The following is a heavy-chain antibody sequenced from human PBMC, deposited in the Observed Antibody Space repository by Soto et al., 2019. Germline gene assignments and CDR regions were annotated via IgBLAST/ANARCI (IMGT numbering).Heavy chain of an antibody. CDR1: GGSISNYY. J-gene: IGHJ4*02. V-gene: IGHV4-59*08. CDR2: MYYSGST. CDR3: ARHEYGSGSYYGFDH. Sequence: SETLSLTCTVSGGSISNYYWSWIRQPPGKGLEWIGYMYYSGSTNYNPSLKSRVTISVDTSKDQVSLKLTSVTAADTAVCYCARHEYGSGSYYGFDHWGQGTLVTVS. D-gene: IGHD3-10*01.